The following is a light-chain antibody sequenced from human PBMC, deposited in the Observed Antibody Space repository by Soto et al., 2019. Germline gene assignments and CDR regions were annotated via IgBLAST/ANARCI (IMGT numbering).Light chain of an antibody. Sequence: EIVLTQSPGTLSLSPGERATLSCRASQSVSSNYLAWYQQRPGQAPRVLIYGASSRATGIPDRFSGSGSGTDFTLTISRLEPEDFAVYFRHHYGNSPPNTFGQGTKLEIK. J-gene: IGKJ2*01. CDR2: GAS. CDR3: HHYGNSPPNT. CDR1: QSVSSNY. V-gene: IGKV3-20*01.